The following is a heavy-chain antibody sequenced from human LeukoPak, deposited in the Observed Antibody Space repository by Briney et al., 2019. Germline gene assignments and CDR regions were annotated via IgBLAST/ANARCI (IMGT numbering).Heavy chain of an antibody. V-gene: IGHV4-38-2*02. Sequence: SETLSLTCTVSGYSISSGYYWGWIRQPPGKGLEWIGSIYHSGSTYYNPSLKSRVTISVDTSKNQFSLKLSSVTAADTAVYYCASREVATPNDYWGQGTLVTVSS. CDR1: GYSISSGYY. CDR3: ASREVATPNDY. CDR2: IYHSGST. D-gene: IGHD5-12*01. J-gene: IGHJ4*02.